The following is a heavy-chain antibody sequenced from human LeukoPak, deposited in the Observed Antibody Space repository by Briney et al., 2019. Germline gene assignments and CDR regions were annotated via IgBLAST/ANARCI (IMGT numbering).Heavy chain of an antibody. Sequence: SETLSLTCTVSGGSISSSSYYWGWIRQPPGKGLEWIGSIYYSGSTYYNPSLKSRVTISVDTSKNQFSLKLSSVTAADTAVYYCARDEIRFLEWLPTWGQGTLVTVSS. CDR2: IYYSGST. CDR3: ARDEIRFLEWLPT. V-gene: IGHV4-39*02. CDR1: GGSISSSSYY. D-gene: IGHD3-3*01. J-gene: IGHJ5*02.